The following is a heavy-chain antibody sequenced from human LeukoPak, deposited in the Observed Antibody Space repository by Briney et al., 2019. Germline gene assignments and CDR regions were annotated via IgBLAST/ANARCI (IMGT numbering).Heavy chain of an antibody. CDR3: AREYSGGYSSWFDP. J-gene: IGHJ5*02. V-gene: IGHV4-59*11. CDR1: GGSISSHY. D-gene: IGHD1-26*01. Sequence: PSETLSLTCTVSGGSISSHYWSWIRQPPGKGLEWIGYIYYSGSTNYNPSLKSRVTISVDTSKNQFSLKLSSVTAADTAVYYCAREYSGGYSSWFDPWGQGTLVTVSS. CDR2: IYYSGST.